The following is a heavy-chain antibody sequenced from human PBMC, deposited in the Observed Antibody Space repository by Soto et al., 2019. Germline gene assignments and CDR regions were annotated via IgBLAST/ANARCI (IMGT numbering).Heavy chain of an antibody. CDR1: GGSMSNYY. V-gene: IGHV4-59*01. CDR3: ARDSGAAYFDY. D-gene: IGHD1-26*01. CDR2: IYNSVST. Sequence: QVQLQESRPGLVKPSETLSLTCSVSGGSMSNYYWSWIRQPPGKGLEWIGYIYNSVSTNYNPSLKSQVTISGDTSKSQFSLKVSSVTAADTAVYYCARDSGAAYFDYWGQGILVTVSS. J-gene: IGHJ4*02.